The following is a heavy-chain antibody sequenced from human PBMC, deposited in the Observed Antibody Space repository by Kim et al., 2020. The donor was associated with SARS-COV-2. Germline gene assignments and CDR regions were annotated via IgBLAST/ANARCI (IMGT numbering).Heavy chain of an antibody. D-gene: IGHD3-22*01. Sequence: VKGRFTISRDNSKNTLYLQMNSLRAEDSAVYYCAKDRFLDYYDSSGYYPNWGQGTLVTVSS. CDR3: AKDRFLDYYDSSGYYPN. J-gene: IGHJ4*02. V-gene: IGHV3-23*01.